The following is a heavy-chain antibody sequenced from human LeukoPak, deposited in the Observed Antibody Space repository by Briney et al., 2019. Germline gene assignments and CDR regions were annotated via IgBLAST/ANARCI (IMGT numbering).Heavy chain of an antibody. CDR3: ARAFRRFLGFLVDYYDSSGYYLDY. CDR2: ISAYNGNT. CDR1: GYTFTSYG. D-gene: IGHD3-22*01. V-gene: IGHV1-18*01. Sequence: ASVKVSCKASGYTFTSYGISWVRQAPGQGLEWMGWISAYNGNTNYAQKLQGRVTMTTDTSTSTAYMELRSLRSDDTAVYYCARAFRRFLGFLVDYYDSSGYYLDYWGQGTLVTVSS. J-gene: IGHJ4*02.